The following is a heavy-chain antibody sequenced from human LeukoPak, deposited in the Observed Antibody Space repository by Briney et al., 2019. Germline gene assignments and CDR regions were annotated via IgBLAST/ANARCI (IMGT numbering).Heavy chain of an antibody. CDR1: GGSFSGYY. V-gene: IGHV4-34*01. J-gene: IGHJ6*03. CDR3: ARHVWGDYDILTGYYYYYYMDV. Sequence: PSETLSLTCAVCGGSFSGYYWSWIRQPPGKGLEWIGEINHSGSTNYNPSLKSRVTISVDTSKNQFSLNLSSVTAADTAVYYCARHVWGDYDILTGYYYYYYMDVWGKGTTVTISS. CDR2: INHSGST. D-gene: IGHD3-9*01.